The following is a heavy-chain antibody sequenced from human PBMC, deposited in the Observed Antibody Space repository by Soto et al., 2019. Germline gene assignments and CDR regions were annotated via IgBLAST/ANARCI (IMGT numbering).Heavy chain of an antibody. CDR3: ATCCSGGSCYIDY. Sequence: EVQLLESGGGLVQPGGSLRLSCAASGFTFNSYAMSWVRQAPGKGLEWVSGISGSGGTTYYADTVKGRLTISRDNSKNTLYLQMNSLRAEDTAVYDCATCCSGGSCYIDYWCQGTLVTVSS. D-gene: IGHD2-15*01. J-gene: IGHJ4*02. V-gene: IGHV3-23*01. CDR1: GFTFNSYA. CDR2: ISGSGGTT.